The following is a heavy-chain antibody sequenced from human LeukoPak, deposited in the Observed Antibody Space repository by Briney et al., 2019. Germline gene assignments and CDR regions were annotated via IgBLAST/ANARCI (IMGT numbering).Heavy chain of an antibody. CDR1: GFTFSTYS. D-gene: IGHD1-26*01. Sequence: GGSLRLSCVASGFTFSTYSMNWVRQAPGKGLEWVSCISSSSVYIKYADSVKGRFTISRDNAENSLFLQMNSLRAEDKAVYYCARDNSSYPYNSCYYMDVWGKGTTVIVSS. J-gene: IGHJ6*03. V-gene: IGHV3-21*01. CDR2: ISSSSVYI. CDR3: ARDNSSYPYNSCYYMDV.